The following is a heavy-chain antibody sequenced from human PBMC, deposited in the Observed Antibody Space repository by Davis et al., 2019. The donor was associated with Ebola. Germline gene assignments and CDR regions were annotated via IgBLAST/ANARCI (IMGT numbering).Heavy chain of an antibody. J-gene: IGHJ4*02. D-gene: IGHD6-6*01. CDR1: GYNFRNYW. Sequence: GESLKISCQTSGYNFRNYWIGWVRQMPGKGLEWMGIIYPGDSDTRYSPSFQGQVTISADKSISTAYLQWSSLKASDTAMYYCARLGSSSTLDYWGQGTLVTVSS. V-gene: IGHV5-51*01. CDR2: IYPGDSDT. CDR3: ARLGSSSTLDY.